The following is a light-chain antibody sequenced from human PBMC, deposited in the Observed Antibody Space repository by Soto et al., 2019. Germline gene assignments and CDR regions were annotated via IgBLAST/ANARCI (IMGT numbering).Light chain of an antibody. CDR1: QGISSY. CDR3: QQYYSYPPT. J-gene: IGKJ3*01. CDR2: AAS. Sequence: PFSFSASTGGRVTITSRASQGISSYLAWYQQKPGKAPKLLIYAASTLQSGVPSRFSGSGSGTDFTLTISCLQSEDFATYYCQQYYSYPPTFGPGTKVDIK. V-gene: IGKV1-8*01.